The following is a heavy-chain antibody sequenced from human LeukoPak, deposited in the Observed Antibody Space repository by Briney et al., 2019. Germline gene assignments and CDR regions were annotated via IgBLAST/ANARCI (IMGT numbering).Heavy chain of an antibody. V-gene: IGHV1-2*02. CDR1: GYTFTDYY. CDR2: INPNDGDT. J-gene: IGHJ4*02. D-gene: IGHD2-2*01. CDR3: ARANFLYCSSSTCLFDY. Sequence: ASVKVSCKASGYTFTDYYMHWVRQAPGQVVEWMGWINPNDGDTNYAQKFQGRVTMTRDKSISTAHMEVSRLRSDDTAVYYCARANFLYCSSSTCLFDYWGQGTLVTVSS.